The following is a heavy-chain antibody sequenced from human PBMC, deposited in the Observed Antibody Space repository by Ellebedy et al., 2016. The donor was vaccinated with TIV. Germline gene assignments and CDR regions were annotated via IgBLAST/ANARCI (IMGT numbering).Heavy chain of an antibody. CDR3: AKGNFWGRLDW. D-gene: IGHD7-27*01. V-gene: IGHV3-23*01. CDR2: ISSRGDST. Sequence: PGGSLRLSCAASGFTFSNYAMNWVRQAPGKGLEWVSGISSRGDSTYYADSVKGRFTVSRDNSKNTLYMQMNSLRTEDTAVYYCAKGNFWGRLDWWGQGTLVTVSS. CDR1: GFTFSNYA. J-gene: IGHJ4*02.